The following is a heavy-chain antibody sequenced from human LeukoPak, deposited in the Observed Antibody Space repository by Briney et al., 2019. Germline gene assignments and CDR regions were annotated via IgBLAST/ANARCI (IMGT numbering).Heavy chain of an antibody. V-gene: IGHV3-30-3*01. CDR2: ISYDGSNK. Sequence: PGRSLRLSCAASGFTFSSYAMHWVRQAPGKGLEWVAVISYDGSNKYYADSVKGRFTISRDNSKNTLYLQMNSLRAEDTAVYYCAREFAGAPDAFDIWGQGTMVTVSS. CDR3: AREFAGAPDAFDI. J-gene: IGHJ3*02. CDR1: GFTFSSYA. D-gene: IGHD3-10*01.